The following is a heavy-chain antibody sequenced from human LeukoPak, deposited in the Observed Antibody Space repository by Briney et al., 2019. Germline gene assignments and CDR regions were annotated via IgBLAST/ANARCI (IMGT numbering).Heavy chain of an antibody. Sequence: GGSLRLSCAASGFTFSSYWMIWLRQAPGIGLEWVANIKQDGSEKYYVDSVKGRFTISRDNPKNSLYLQMNSLRAEDTAVYYCTRGIVGATKRNYYYGMDVWGQGTTVTVSS. J-gene: IGHJ6*02. CDR1: GFTFSSYW. CDR3: TRGIVGATKRNYYYGMDV. D-gene: IGHD1-26*01. V-gene: IGHV3-7*01. CDR2: IKQDGSEK.